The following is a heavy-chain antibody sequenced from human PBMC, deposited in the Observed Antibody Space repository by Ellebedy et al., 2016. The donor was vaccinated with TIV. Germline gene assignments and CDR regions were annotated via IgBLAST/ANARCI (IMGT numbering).Heavy chain of an antibody. V-gene: IGHV3-21*01. Sequence: GESLKISCAASGFTFSSYSMNWVRQAPGKGLEWVSSISSSSSYIYYADSVKGRFTISRDNAKNSLYLQMNSLRAEDTAVYYCARANTAMVTGLGEWFDPWGQGTLVTVSS. CDR3: ARANTAMVTGLGEWFDP. D-gene: IGHD5-18*01. CDR2: ISSSSSYI. J-gene: IGHJ5*02. CDR1: GFTFSSYS.